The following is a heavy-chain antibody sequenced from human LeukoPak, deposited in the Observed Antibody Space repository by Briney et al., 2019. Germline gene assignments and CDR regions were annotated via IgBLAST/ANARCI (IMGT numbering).Heavy chain of an antibody. V-gene: IGHV3-15*01. D-gene: IGHD3-10*01. J-gene: IGHJ6*04. CDR3: TTTPLWFGELDNYYYYGMDV. CDR2: IKSKTDGGTT. Sequence: GGSLRLSCAASGFTFSNAWMSWVRQAPGKGLEWVGRIKSKTDGGTTDYAAPVKGRFTISRDDSENTLYLQMNSLKTEDTAVYYCTTTPLWFGELDNYYYYGMDVWGKGTTVTVSS. CDR1: GFTFSNAW.